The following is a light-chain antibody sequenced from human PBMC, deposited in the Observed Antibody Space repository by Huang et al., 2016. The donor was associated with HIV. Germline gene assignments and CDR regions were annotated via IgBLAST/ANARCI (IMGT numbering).Light chain of an antibody. CDR2: DTS. CDR3: HQYGSSPLT. Sequence: EIVLTQSPATLSLSPGERATLSCGASQSITKNYLAWYQQKPGLARRLLNYDTSTRATRIPDRVSGRGFGTDFTLAINRLEPGDFAVYYCHQYGSSPLTFRGGIKVGIK. V-gene: IGKV3D-20*01. CDR1: QSITKNY. J-gene: IGKJ4*02.